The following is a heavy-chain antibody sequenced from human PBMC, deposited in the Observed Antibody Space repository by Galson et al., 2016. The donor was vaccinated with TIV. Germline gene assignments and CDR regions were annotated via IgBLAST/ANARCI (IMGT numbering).Heavy chain of an antibody. Sequence: SLRLSCAASGFTFSRSGMHWVRQTPGRGLEWVAVISYDGVNTQYGDSVKGRFTISRDNSKKTVYVQMNSLRVEDTAVYYCARVVRRFLEWSDYWYFDLWGRGTLVTVSS. D-gene: IGHD3-3*01. J-gene: IGHJ2*01. CDR2: ISYDGVNT. V-gene: IGHV3-30*03. CDR1: GFTFSRSG. CDR3: ARVVRRFLEWSDYWYFDL.